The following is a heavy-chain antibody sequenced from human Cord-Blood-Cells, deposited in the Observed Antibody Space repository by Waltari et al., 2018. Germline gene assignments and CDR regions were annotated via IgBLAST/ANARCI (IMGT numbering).Heavy chain of an antibody. CDR2: IVVGSGNT. CDR1: GFTFTSSP. D-gene: IGHD6-13*01. Sequence: QMQLVQSGPEVKKPGTSVKVSCKASGFTFTSSPVQWVRQARGQRLEWIGWIVVGSGNTNYAQKFQERVTITRDMSTSTAYMELSSLRSEDTAVYYCAADIKAYSSSWYYYGMDVWGQGTTVTVSS. CDR3: AADIKAYSSSWYYYGMDV. V-gene: IGHV1-58*01. J-gene: IGHJ6*02.